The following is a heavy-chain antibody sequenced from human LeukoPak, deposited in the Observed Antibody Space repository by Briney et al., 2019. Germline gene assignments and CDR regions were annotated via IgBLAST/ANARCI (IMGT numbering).Heavy chain of an antibody. CDR2: ITSTSDTI. V-gene: IGHV3-48*01. J-gene: IGHJ4*02. CDR3: ARSSGYPFFDY. Sequence: PGGSLRLSCEASGFTFSDYSMNWVRQAPGEGLEWLSYITSTSDTIYYADSVKGRFTSSRDNAKNSVYLQMNSLRAEDTAVYYCARSSGYPFFDYWGREPWSPSPQ. CDR1: GFTFSDYS. D-gene: IGHD3-22*01.